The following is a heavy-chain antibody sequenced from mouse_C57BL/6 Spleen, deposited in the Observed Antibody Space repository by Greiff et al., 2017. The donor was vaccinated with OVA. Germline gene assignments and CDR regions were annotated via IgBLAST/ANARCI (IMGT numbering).Heavy chain of an antibody. V-gene: IGHV1-82*01. Sequence: QVQLQQSGPELVKPGASVKISCKASGYAFTSSWMNWVKQRPGKGLEWIGRIYPGDGGTNYNGKFKGKATLTADKSSSTAYMPLSSLTSEDSAVYFCARDAIFYFDYWGQGTTLTVSS. CDR3: ARDAIFYFDY. J-gene: IGHJ2*01. CDR1: GYAFTSSW. CDR2: IYPGDGGT.